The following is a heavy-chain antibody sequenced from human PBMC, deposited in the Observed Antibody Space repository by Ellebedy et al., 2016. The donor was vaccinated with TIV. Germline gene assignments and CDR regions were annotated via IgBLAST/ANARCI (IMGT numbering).Heavy chain of an antibody. J-gene: IGHJ6*02. Sequence: GESLKISCAASGFTFSSYSMNWVRQAPGKGLEWVSSISSSSSYIYYADSVKGRFTISRDNAKNSLYLQMNSLRAEDTAVYYCARGFDDYVSYYYYGMDVWGQGTTVTVSS. CDR3: ARGFDDYVSYYYYGMDV. CDR2: ISSSSSYI. CDR1: GFTFSSYS. D-gene: IGHD4-17*01. V-gene: IGHV3-21*01.